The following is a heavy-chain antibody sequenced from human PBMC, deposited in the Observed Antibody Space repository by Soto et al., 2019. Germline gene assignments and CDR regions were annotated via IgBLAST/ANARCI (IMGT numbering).Heavy chain of an antibody. Sequence: VGSLRLSCAASGLTFSNYAMSWVRQAPGKGLEWVSAISGSGGSTFYADSVKGRFTISRDNSKNTLYLQMNSLRAEDTAVYYCTKQSYGSGSHPLLFDNWGQGTRVNVSS. CDR1: GLTFSNYA. CDR3: TKQSYGSGSHPLLFDN. D-gene: IGHD3-10*01. V-gene: IGHV3-23*01. CDR2: ISGSGGST. J-gene: IGHJ4*02.